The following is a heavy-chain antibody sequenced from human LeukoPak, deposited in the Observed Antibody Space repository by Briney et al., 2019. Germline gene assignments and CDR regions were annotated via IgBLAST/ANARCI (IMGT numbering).Heavy chain of an antibody. Sequence: SVKVSCKASGGTFSSYAISWVRQAPGQGLEWMGGIIPIFGTANYAQKLQGRVTMTTDTSTSTAYMELRSLRSDDTAVYYCARVNGHYVWGSYRYYFDYWGQGTLVTVSS. J-gene: IGHJ4*02. CDR1: GGTFSSYA. V-gene: IGHV1-69*05. D-gene: IGHD3-16*02. CDR2: IIPIFGTA. CDR3: ARVNGHYVWGSYRYYFDY.